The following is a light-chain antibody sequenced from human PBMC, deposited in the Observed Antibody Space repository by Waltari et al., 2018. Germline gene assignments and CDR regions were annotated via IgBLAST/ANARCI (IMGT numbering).Light chain of an antibody. J-gene: IGKJ1*01. CDR2: WAS. Sequence: DIVMTQSPDSLAVSLGERATVNCKSSPSLLHSSNNKNYLAWYQQRPGQPPKLLLYWASIRESGVPDRFSGSGSGTDFTLTISSLLPEDVAVYFCQHYYTAPRTFGQGTKVEIK. CDR1: PSLLHSSNNKNY. CDR3: QHYYTAPRT. V-gene: IGKV4-1*01.